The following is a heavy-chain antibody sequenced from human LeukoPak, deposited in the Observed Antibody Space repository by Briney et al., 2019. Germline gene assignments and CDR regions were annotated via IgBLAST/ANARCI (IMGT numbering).Heavy chain of an antibody. CDR2: INHSGST. CDR1: GGSFSGYY. Sequence: SETLSLTCAVYGGSFSGYYWSWIRQPPGKGLEWIGEINHSGSTNYNPSLKSRVTISVDTSKNQFSLKLSSVTAADTAVYYCARVTPGYCSSTSCYEGNWFDPWGQGTLVTVSS. J-gene: IGHJ5*02. CDR3: ARVTPGYCSSTSCYEGNWFDP. V-gene: IGHV4-34*01. D-gene: IGHD2-2*03.